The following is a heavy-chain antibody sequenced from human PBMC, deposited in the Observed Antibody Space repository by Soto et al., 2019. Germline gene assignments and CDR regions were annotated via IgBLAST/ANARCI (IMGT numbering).Heavy chain of an antibody. CDR3: ARDPTDYYDSSGYLSGAFDI. J-gene: IGHJ3*02. D-gene: IGHD3-22*01. Sequence: GGSLRLSCAASGFTFSSYGMHWVRQAPGKGLEWVAVIWYDGSNKYYADSVKGRFTISRDNSKNTLYLQMNSLRAEDTAVYYCARDPTDYYDSSGYLSGAFDIWGQGTMVTVSS. V-gene: IGHV3-33*01. CDR1: GFTFSSYG. CDR2: IWYDGSNK.